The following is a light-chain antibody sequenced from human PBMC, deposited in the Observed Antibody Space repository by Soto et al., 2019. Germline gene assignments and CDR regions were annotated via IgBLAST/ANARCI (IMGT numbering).Light chain of an antibody. CDR1: QSVSSY. V-gene: IGKV3-11*01. J-gene: IGKJ4*01. CDR2: DAS. Sequence: EIVLTQSPATLSLSPGERATLYCRASQSVSSYLAWYQQKPGQAPRLLIYDASNRATGIPARFSGSGSGTDLTLTISSLEPEDFAVYYCQQRSNWPLTFGGATKVDI. CDR3: QQRSNWPLT.